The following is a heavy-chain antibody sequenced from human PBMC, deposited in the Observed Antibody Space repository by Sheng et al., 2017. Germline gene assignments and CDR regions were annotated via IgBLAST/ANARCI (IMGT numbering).Heavy chain of an antibody. CDR3: ARDQRNYGGTYFDS. D-gene: IGHD3-16*01. Sequence: EVQLLESGGDLVQPGGSLRLSCAASGFTFSSHSMSWVRQGPGRVLEWVSGIDGSTGRTYYADSVKGRFTISRDNFKNVMYLQMNSLRAEDTAIYFCARDQRNYGGTYFDSWARGPWSP. CDR2: IDGSTGRT. V-gene: IGHV3-23*01. J-gene: IGHJ4*02. CDR1: GFTFSSHS.